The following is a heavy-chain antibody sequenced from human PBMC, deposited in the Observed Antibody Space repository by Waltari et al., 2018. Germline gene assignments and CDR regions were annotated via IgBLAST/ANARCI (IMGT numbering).Heavy chain of an antibody. D-gene: IGHD3-10*02. V-gene: IGHV4-39*01. CDR3: ASVFSPLLDY. CDR1: GGSISSRSYY. Sequence: QLQLQESGPGLVKPSETLSLTCTVSGGSISSRSYYWGWIRQPPGKGLEWIGSIYYSGGTYYNPSLKSRVTISVDTSKNQFSLKLSSVTAADTAVYYCASVFSPLLDYWGQGTLVTVSS. CDR2: IYYSGGT. J-gene: IGHJ4*02.